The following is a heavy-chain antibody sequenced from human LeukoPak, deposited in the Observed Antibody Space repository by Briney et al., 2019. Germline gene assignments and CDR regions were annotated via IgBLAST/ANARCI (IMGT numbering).Heavy chain of an antibody. J-gene: IGHJ5*02. CDR1: GFTFTSYA. D-gene: IGHD3-22*01. CDR3: AKGAFLLYDSSGYYPFDP. CDR2: ISGSSGST. V-gene: IGHV3-23*01. Sequence: GGSLRLSCAASGFTFTSYAMSWVRQAPGKGLEWVSAISGSSGSTYYADSVKGRFTISRDNSKNTLYLQMNSLRAEDTAVYYCAKGAFLLYDSSGYYPFDPWGQGTLVTVSS.